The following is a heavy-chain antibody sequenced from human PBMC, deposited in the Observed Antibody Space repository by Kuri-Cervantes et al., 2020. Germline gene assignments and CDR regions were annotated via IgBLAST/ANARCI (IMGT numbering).Heavy chain of an antibody. CDR1: GVTFTNSA. D-gene: IGHD3-9*01. V-gene: IGHV1-58*01. Sequence: SVKVSCKASGVTFTNSAVQWVRQARGRRFEWIGRIVVDSGSTNYAEKFQERVTITRDMSTSTASMELSSLRSDDTAVYYCAADTSGYNGFDIWGQGTMVTVSS. J-gene: IGHJ3*02. CDR3: AADTSGYNGFDI. CDR2: IVVDSGST.